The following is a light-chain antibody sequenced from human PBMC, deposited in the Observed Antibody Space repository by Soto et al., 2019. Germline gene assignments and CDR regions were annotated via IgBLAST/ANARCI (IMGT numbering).Light chain of an antibody. V-gene: IGKV3-20*01. CDR2: GAS. CDR1: QSVSNDF. Sequence: EIVLTQSPGILSLSPGERATLSCRASQSVSNDFLAWYQQKPGQAPRLLIYGASTRATDVPDRFSGCGSGADFTLTISRLEPEDFAVYYCQQYGSSPPRTFGQGTKVE. CDR3: QQYGSSPPRT. J-gene: IGKJ1*01.